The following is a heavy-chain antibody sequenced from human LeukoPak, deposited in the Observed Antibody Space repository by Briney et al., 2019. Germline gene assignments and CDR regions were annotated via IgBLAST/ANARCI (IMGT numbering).Heavy chain of an antibody. Sequence: GGSLRLSCAASGFTFSSYAMSWVRQAPGKGLEWVSTISGSGGNTFYADSVKGRFTISRDNPKNTLYLQMNSLRAEDTAVYYCATRRIPQYWRDAFDIWGQGTMVTVSS. CDR2: ISGSGGNT. V-gene: IGHV3-23*01. CDR1: GFTFSSYA. J-gene: IGHJ3*02. CDR3: ATRRIPQYWRDAFDI. D-gene: IGHD2/OR15-2a*01.